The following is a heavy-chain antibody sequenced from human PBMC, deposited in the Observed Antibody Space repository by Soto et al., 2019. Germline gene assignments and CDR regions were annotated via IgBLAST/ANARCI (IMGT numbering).Heavy chain of an antibody. Sequence: GGSLRLSCAASGFSFRSYAMHWFRQAPGKGLEWVAVILYDGSNKHFADSVKGRFTVSRDNSKNTLYLQMNSLRAEDTGVYYCAREIDSNYDGMDVWGQGTTVTVSS. V-gene: IGHV3-33*01. J-gene: IGHJ6*02. D-gene: IGHD4-4*01. CDR2: ILYDGSNK. CDR3: AREIDSNYDGMDV. CDR1: GFSFRSYA.